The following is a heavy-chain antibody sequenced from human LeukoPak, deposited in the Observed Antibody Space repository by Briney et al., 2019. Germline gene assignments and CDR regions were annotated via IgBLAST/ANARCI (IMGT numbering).Heavy chain of an antibody. J-gene: IGHJ4*02. CDR1: GFTFDDYA. CDR2: ISWNSGSI. D-gene: IGHD6-19*01. Sequence: PGGSLRLSCAASGFTFDDYAMHWVRQAPGKGLEWVSGISWNSGSIGYADSVKGRFTISRDNAKNSLYLQMSSLRAEDTAVYYCVRDDRGIAVGSRDHGAQGTLVTVSS. V-gene: IGHV3-9*01. CDR3: VRDDRGIAVGSRDH.